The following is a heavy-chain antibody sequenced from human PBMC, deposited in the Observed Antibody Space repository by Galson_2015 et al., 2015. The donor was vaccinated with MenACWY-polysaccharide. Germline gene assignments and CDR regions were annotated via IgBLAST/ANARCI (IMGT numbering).Heavy chain of an antibody. Sequence: SLRLSCAAAGFNFSIHTMHWVRQAPGKGLEWVALISSDGDDKYYADSVKGRFTISRDNHKNMVFLEMNSLRAEDTAVYYCVRDGGGGNGWYWFDLWGQGTRVTVSS. CDR2: ISSDGDDK. CDR3: VRDGGGGNGWYWFDL. J-gene: IGHJ5*02. V-gene: IGHV3-30-3*01. CDR1: GFNFSIHT. D-gene: IGHD6-19*01.